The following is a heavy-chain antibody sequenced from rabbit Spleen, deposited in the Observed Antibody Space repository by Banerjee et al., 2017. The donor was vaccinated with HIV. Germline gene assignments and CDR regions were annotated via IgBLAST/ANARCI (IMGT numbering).Heavy chain of an antibody. V-gene: IGHV1S40*01. CDR1: GFSFSSSYY. J-gene: IGHJ4*01. D-gene: IGHD2-1*01. CDR2: MYPDGVGST. Sequence: QSLEESGGDMVKPGASLTLTCTASGFSFSSSYYMCWVRQAPGKGLEWIGCMYPDGVGSTAYASGAKGRFTISKTSSTTVTLQMTSLTAADTATYFCARGSAAMTMVITGYYLNLWGPGTLVTVS. CDR3: ARGSAAMTMVITGYYLNL.